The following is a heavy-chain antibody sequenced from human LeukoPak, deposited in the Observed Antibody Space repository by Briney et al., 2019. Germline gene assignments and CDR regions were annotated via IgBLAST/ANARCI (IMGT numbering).Heavy chain of an antibody. CDR3: ARDMGYGPGSSYHEY. CDR2: IFYDGSNK. D-gene: IGHD3-10*01. J-gene: IGHJ4*02. V-gene: IGHV3-33*01. CDR1: GFTFSNYG. Sequence: PGGSLRLSCAASGFTFSNYGMHWVRQAPGKGLEWVAVIFYDGSNKYYGDSVKGRFTISRDNSKNTVYLQMNSLRAEDTAVYYCARDMGYGPGSSYHEYWGQGALVTVSS.